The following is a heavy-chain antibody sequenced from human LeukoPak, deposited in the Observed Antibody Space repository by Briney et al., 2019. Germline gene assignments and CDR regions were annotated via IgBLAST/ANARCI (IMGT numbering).Heavy chain of an antibody. V-gene: IGHV1-46*01. J-gene: IGHJ4*02. CDR3: AIGATHRGIWSGYYFDY. CDR1: GYTFTSYY. D-gene: IGHD3-3*01. CDR2: INPSGGNT. Sequence: ASVTVSCKAYGYTFTSYYMHWVRQPPGQGLEWMGIINPSGGNTSYAQKFQGRVTMTRETTTTTVYMELSSLRSEDTAVYYCAIGATHRGIWSGYYFDYWGQGAPVTVSS.